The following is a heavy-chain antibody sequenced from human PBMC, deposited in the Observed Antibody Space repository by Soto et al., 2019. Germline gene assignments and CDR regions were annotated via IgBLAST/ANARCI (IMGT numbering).Heavy chain of an antibody. CDR2: IYYSGST. D-gene: IGHD3-10*01. V-gene: IGHV4-61*01. J-gene: IGHJ4*02. Sequence: TSETLSLTCTVSGGSVSSGSYYWSWIRQPPGKGLEWIGYIYYSGSTNYNPSLKSRVTISVDTSKNQFSLKLSSVTAADTAVYYCARDSRDYYGSGSYFDYWGQGTLVTVSS. CDR3: ARDSRDYYGSGSYFDY. CDR1: GGSVSSGSYY.